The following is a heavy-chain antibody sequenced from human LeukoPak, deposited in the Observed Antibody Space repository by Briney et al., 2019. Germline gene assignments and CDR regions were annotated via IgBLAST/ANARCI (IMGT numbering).Heavy chain of an antibody. CDR1: GFTFSSYA. CDR2: ISGSGGST. CDR3: AKRNAAAGTPTTRH. J-gene: IGHJ1*01. D-gene: IGHD6-13*01. V-gene: IGHV3-23*01. Sequence: GGSLRLSCAASGFTFSSYAMSWVRQAPGKGLEWVSAISGSGGSTYYADSVKGRFTISRDSSKNTLYLQMNSLRAEDTAVYYCAKRNAAAGTPTTRHWGQGTLVTVSS.